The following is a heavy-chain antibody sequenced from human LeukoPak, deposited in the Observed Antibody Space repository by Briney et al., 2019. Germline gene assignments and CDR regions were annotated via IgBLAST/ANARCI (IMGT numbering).Heavy chain of an antibody. CDR2: MFYSGST. Sequence: SETLSFTSSGAGFTISSFTLERHRQPPGKGLEWIGHMFYSGSTKYNPSLKSRITISVDTSKNLFSLKVFSVTAADTAVYYCARNYPRVTPSQYFGLDVWGQGTTVTVSS. J-gene: IGHJ6*02. CDR1: GFTISSFT. D-gene: IGHD4-23*01. V-gene: IGHV4-59*08. CDR3: ARNYPRVTPSQYFGLDV.